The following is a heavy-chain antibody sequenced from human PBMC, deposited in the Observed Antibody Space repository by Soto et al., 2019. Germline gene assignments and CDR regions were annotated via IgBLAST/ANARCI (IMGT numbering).Heavy chain of an antibody. D-gene: IGHD2-2*01. Sequence: QVQLVQSGAEVKKPGSSVKVSCKASGGTFSSYAISWVRQAPGQGLEWMGGIIPIFGTANYAQKFQGRVTITADESTSTAYMELSSLRSEDTAVYYCASALRYCSSTICPPWAYWGQGTLVTVSS. V-gene: IGHV1-69*01. CDR2: IIPIFGTA. CDR1: GGTFSSYA. J-gene: IGHJ4*02. CDR3: ASALRYCSSTICPPWAY.